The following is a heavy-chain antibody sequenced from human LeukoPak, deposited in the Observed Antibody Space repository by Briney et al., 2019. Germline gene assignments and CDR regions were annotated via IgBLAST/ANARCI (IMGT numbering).Heavy chain of an antibody. CDR3: ARKGRDYYGSGSYYPPDY. J-gene: IGHJ4*02. D-gene: IGHD3-10*01. V-gene: IGHV4-39*01. CDR2: IYYSGST. Sequence: PSETLSLTCTVSGGSISSSSYSGGWIRQPPGKRLEWIGSIYYSGSTYYNPSLKSRVTISVDTSKNQFSLKLSSVTAADTAVYYCARKGRDYYGSGSYYPPDYWGQGTLVTVSS. CDR1: GGSISSSSYS.